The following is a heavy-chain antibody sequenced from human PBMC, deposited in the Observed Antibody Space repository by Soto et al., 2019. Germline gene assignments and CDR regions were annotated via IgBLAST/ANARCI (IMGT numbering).Heavy chain of an antibody. CDR3: AKGVSVVPAPEFGGYFDY. V-gene: IGHV3-30*18. CDR1: GFTFSTYG. Sequence: QVQLVESGGGVVQPGRSLRLSCAASGFTFSTYGMHWVRKSPGKGLEWVAVISFDGSNKYYADSVRGRFTISRDNSRNTLYLQMNSLRAEDTAVYYCAKGVSVVPAPEFGGYFDYWGQGTLVTVSS. D-gene: IGHD2-2*01. CDR2: ISFDGSNK. J-gene: IGHJ4*02.